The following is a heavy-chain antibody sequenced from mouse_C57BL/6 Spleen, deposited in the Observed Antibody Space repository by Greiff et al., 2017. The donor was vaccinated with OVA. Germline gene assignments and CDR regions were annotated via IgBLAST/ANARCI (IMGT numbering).Heavy chain of an antibody. V-gene: IGHV2-3*01. CDR1: GFSLTSYG. J-gene: IGHJ4*01. CDR3: AKRGNCAMDY. Sequence: QVQLKESGPGLVAPSQSLSITCTVSGFSLTSYGVSWVRQPPGKGLEWLGVIWGDGSTNYHSALLYSQGISKDNSKSQVCLKLNSLQTDDTATYYCAKRGNCAMDYWGQGTSVTVSS. D-gene: IGHD1-1*01. CDR2: IWGDGST.